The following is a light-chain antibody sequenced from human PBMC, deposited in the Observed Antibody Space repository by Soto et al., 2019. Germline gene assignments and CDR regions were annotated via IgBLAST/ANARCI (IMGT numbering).Light chain of an antibody. J-gene: IGKJ4*01. CDR3: LQNYNYPLT. Sequence: DIQMTQSPSTLSASVGDGVTVTCRASQRISTWLACYQQKPGKAPKLLISDASSLETGVPSRFSGSGSGTDFTLTISSLQPEDFATYYCLQNYNYPLTFGGGTKVDI. CDR2: DAS. V-gene: IGKV1-5*01. CDR1: QRISTW.